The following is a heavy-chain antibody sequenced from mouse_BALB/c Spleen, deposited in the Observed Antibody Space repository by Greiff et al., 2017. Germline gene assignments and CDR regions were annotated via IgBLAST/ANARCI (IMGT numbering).Heavy chain of an antibody. CDR3: ARHYDGSSYYAMDY. J-gene: IGHJ4*01. Sequence: DVHLVESGGGLVQPGGSLRLSCATSGFTFTDYYMSWVHQPPGKALEWLGFIRNKANGYTTEYSAYVKGRFTISRDNSQSNLYLQMNTLRAEDSATYYCARHYDGSSYYAMDYWGQGTSVTVSS. D-gene: IGHD1-1*01. V-gene: IGHV7-3*02. CDR1: GFTFTDYY. CDR2: IRNKANGYTT.